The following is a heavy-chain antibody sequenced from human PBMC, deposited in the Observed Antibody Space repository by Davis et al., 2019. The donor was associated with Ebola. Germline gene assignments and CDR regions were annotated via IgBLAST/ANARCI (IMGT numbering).Heavy chain of an antibody. CDR1: GFTFRTYW. D-gene: IGHD2-21*01. CDR3: ARYCHYPDCSYFDC. V-gene: IGHV3-7*03. CDR2: IKQDGGET. Sequence: GESLKISCAASGFTFRTYWMSWVRQAPGKGLEWVADIKQDGGETDYLHSVKGRFTISRDNTKNSLYLQMNSLRAEDTAVYYCARYCHYPDCSYFDCWGQGTMVAVSS. J-gene: IGHJ4*02.